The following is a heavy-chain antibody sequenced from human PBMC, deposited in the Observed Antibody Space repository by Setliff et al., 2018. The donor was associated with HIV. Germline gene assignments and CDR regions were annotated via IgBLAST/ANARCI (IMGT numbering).Heavy chain of an antibody. V-gene: IGHV4-34*01. CDR2: INHSGST. CDR1: GGSFSGYY. Sequence: NPSETLSLTCAVYGGSFSGYYWSWIRQPPGKGLEWIGEINHSGSTNYNMSLWSRVTISLDASRNQFSLELISVTAADTAVYYCAGGPGTTSIDYWAQGTLVTDSS. CDR3: AGGPGTTSIDY. J-gene: IGHJ4*02. D-gene: IGHD1-26*01.